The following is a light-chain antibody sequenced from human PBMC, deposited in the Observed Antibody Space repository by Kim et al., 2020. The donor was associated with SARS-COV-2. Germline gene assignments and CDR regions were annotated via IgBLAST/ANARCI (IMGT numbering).Light chain of an antibody. V-gene: IGKV1-5*01. Sequence: DIQMTQSPYTLSASVGDRVTITCRASQTISSWLAWYQRKPGKAPKLLIYDASRLESGVPSRFSGSGSGTEFTLTISSLQPDDFATYYCQDYHSNPRTFGQGTKLEI. J-gene: IGKJ2*01. CDR1: QTISSW. CDR3: QDYHSNPRT. CDR2: DAS.